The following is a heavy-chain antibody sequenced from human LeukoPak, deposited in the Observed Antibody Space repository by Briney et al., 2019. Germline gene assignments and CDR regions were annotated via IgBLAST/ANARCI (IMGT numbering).Heavy chain of an antibody. D-gene: IGHD6-19*01. Sequence: PGGSLRLSCAASGFTVSSNYMSWVRQAPGKGLEWVSVIYSGGSTHYADSVKGRFTISRDNSKNTLYLQMNSLRSDDTAVYYCARDMESGYSSGWGLYWGQGTLVTVSS. J-gene: IGHJ4*02. CDR1: GFTVSSNY. CDR3: ARDMESGYSSGWGLY. V-gene: IGHV3-53*05. CDR2: IYSGGST.